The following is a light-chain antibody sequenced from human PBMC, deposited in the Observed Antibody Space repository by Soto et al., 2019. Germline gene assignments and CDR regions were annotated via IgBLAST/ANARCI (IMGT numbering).Light chain of an antibody. CDR3: QQYKSYSPT. CDR1: QSISNC. V-gene: IGKV1-5*03. J-gene: IGKJ1*01. CDR2: TAS. Sequence: DTQMTQSPSTLCASVGDRVTITCRASQSISNCLAWYQQRPGRAPNLLIHTASTLKSGVPSRFSGSGSGTEFTLTISSLQPDDFATYYCQQYKSYSPTFGQGTKVEIK.